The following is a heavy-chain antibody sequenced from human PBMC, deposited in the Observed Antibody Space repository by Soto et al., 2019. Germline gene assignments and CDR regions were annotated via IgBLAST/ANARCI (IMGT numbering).Heavy chain of an antibody. CDR3: ARVGPWVPYYYDSSPYTFENWFDP. CDR1: GGSFSGYY. Sequence: PSETLSLTCAVYGGSFSGYYWGWLRQPPGKGLEWIGSIYHGGSTYYSPSLNSRVTLSIDMTNNHVSLILNSVTAADTAVYYCARVGPWVPYYYDSSPYTFENWFDPWGQGTLVTVSS. V-gene: IGHV4-38-2*01. CDR2: IYHGGST. D-gene: IGHD3-22*01. J-gene: IGHJ5*02.